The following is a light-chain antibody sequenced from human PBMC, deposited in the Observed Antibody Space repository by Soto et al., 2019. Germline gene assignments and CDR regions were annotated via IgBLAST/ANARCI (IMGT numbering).Light chain of an antibody. CDR1: QSISSW. CDR2: KAS. V-gene: IGKV1-5*03. CDR3: QQYNSYSWT. J-gene: IGKJ1*01. Sequence: DIQMTQSPSTLYASVGDRVTITCRASQSISSWLAWYQQKPGKAPKLLIYKASSLESGVPSRFSGSGSGTEFTLTISSLQPDDFATYYFQQYNSYSWTFGQGTKVEIK.